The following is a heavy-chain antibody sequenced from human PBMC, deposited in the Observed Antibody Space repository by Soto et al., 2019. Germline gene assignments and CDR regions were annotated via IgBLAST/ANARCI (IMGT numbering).Heavy chain of an antibody. D-gene: IGHD6-19*01. V-gene: IGHV3-30*18. CDR3: ANLYSSCRFDY. Sequence: GGSLRLSCAASGFTFSSYGMHWVRQAPGKGLEWVAVISYDGSNKYYADSVKGRFTISRDNSKNTLYLQMNSLRAEDTAVYYCANLYSSCRFDYWGQGTLVTVSS. CDR2: ISYDGSNK. CDR1: GFTFSSYG. J-gene: IGHJ4*02.